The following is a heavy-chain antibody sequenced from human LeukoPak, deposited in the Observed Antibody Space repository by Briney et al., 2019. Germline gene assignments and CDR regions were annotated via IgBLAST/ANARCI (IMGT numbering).Heavy chain of an antibody. CDR3: ARANRRITIFGVVNRPNYYYYMDV. J-gene: IGHJ6*03. CDR2: INHSVST. D-gene: IGHD3-3*01. CDR1: GGSFSGYY. V-gene: IGHV4-34*01. Sequence: SETLSLTCAVYGGSFSGYYWSWIRQPPGKGLEWIGEINHSVSTNYNPSLKSRVTISVDTSKNQFSLKLSSVTAADTAVYYCARANRRITIFGVVNRPNYYYYMDVWGKGTTVTVSS.